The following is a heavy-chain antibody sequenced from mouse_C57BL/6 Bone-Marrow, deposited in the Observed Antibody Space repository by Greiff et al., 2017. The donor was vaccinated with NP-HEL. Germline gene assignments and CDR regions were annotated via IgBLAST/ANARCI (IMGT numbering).Heavy chain of an antibody. CDR2: IYPGDGDT. Sequence: VQLQQSGPELVKPGASVKISCKASGYAFSSSWMNWVKQRPGKGLEWIGRIYPGDGDTNYNGKFKGKATLTADKSSSTAYMQLSSLTSEDSAVYFCGRAPRYAMDYWGQGTSVTVSS. V-gene: IGHV1-82*01. CDR1: GYAFSSSW. J-gene: IGHJ4*01. CDR3: GRAPRYAMDY.